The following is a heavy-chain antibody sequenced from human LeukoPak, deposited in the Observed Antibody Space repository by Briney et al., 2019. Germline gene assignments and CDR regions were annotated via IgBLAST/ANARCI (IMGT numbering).Heavy chain of an antibody. D-gene: IGHD5-18*01. CDR3: ARENNYGYNRLDY. V-gene: IGHV3-53*01. CDR2: IYSGGST. CDR1: GFTVSVNY. J-gene: IGHJ4*02. Sequence: PGGSLRLSCAASGFTVSVNYMNWVRRASGKGLEWVSVIYSGGSTYYADSVKGRFAISRDSSKNTLYLQMNSLRPEDTAVYYCARENNYGYNRLDYSAQGTLVTVSS.